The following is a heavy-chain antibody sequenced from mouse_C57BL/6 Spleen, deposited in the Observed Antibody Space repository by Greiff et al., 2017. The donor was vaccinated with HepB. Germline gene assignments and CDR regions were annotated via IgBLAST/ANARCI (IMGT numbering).Heavy chain of an antibody. J-gene: IGHJ2*01. CDR2: IYPGSGST. Sequence: QVQLQQSGAELVKPGASVKMSCKASGYTFTSYWITWVKQRPGQGLEWIGDIYPGSGSTNYNEKFKSKATLTVDTSSSTAYMQLSSLTSEDSAVYYCARLYYDYDYFDYWGQGTTLTVSS. D-gene: IGHD2-4*01. CDR1: GYTFTSYW. CDR3: ARLYYDYDYFDY. V-gene: IGHV1-55*01.